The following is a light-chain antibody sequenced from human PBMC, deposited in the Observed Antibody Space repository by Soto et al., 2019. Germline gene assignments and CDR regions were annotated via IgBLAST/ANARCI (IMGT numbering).Light chain of an antibody. Sequence: GMSQSAGAVSVSPGERANLSCSLSQSVGTNLAWYQQRAGQAPRLLVYGASSRASGIPPRFSGSGSGTDFTLTISSLQSEDFAVYYCQQLNYWPRITFGQGTRLEIK. J-gene: IGKJ5*01. CDR3: QQLNYWPRIT. CDR2: GAS. CDR1: QSVGTN. V-gene: IGKV3-15*01.